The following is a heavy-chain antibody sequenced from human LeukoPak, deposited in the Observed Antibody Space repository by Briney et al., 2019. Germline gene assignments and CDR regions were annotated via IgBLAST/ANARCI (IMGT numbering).Heavy chain of an antibody. CDR3: ARWSHVSGRWFLDN. J-gene: IGHJ4*02. CDR1: GFSFSSSW. V-gene: IGHV3-7*05. CDR2: IKTDGSEK. D-gene: IGHD3-10*01. Sequence: GGSLRLSCAVSGFSFSSSWMSWVRQAPGKGLEWLANIKTDGSEKYYVDSVKGRFTISRDNAKNSLSLQLNTLRAEDTAVYYCARWSHVSGRWFLDNWGRGTLVSVSS.